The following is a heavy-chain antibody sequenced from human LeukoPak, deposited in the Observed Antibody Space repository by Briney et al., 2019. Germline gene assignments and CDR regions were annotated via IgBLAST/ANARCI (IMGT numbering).Heavy chain of an antibody. J-gene: IGHJ4*02. D-gene: IGHD1-26*01. V-gene: IGHV3-21*04. CDR2: ISSSSSYI. Sequence: PGGSLRLSCAASGFTFSSYSMNWVRQAPGKGLEWVSSISSSSSYIYYADSVKGRFTISRDNSQNTLYLQMNSLRAEDTAIYYCAKDMGSRATNLDYWGQGTLVTVSS. CDR1: GFTFSSYS. CDR3: AKDMGSRATNLDY.